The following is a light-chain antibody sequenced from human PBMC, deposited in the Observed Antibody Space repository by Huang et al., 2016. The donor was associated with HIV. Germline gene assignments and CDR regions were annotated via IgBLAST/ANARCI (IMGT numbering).Light chain of an antibody. Sequence: IQLTQSPSSVSASEGDTVRITCRASQDISSWLAWYQQKPREAPTLLIHSTSIVQRGVPSRFNGSGSGTDFFLTINSLRPDDFATYYCQQANMYPRSFGQGTRLDIK. CDR3: QQANMYPRS. CDR1: QDISSW. J-gene: IGKJ5*01. CDR2: STS. V-gene: IGKV1-12*01.